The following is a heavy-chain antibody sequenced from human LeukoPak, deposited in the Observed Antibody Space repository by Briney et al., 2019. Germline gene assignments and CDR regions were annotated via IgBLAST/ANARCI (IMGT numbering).Heavy chain of an antibody. CDR2: ISSSSSYI. D-gene: IGHD2-21*01. CDR1: GFTFSSYS. V-gene: IGHV3-21*04. J-gene: IGHJ1*01. Sequence: GGSLRLSCAASGFTFSSYSMNWVRQAPGKGLEWVSSISSSSSYIYYADSVKGRSTVSRDNSKNTLYLQMNSLRAEDTAVYYCAKLFGSATYSVYLQQWGQGTLVTVSS. CDR3: AKLFGSATYSVYLQQ.